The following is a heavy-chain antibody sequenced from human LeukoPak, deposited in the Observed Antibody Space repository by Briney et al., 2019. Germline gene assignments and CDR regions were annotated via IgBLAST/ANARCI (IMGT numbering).Heavy chain of an antibody. CDR1: GYTFTSYA. Sequence: GASVKVSCKASGYTFTSYAMGWVRQAPGHGLEWMGWIHPSTGNPTYAQGFTGRFVFSLDTSVSTTYLQISSLKAEDTAVYFCARAFQSLGGLSLPDYWGQGTLVTVSS. J-gene: IGHJ4*02. CDR2: IHPSTGNP. D-gene: IGHD3-16*02. CDR3: ARAFQSLGGLSLPDY. V-gene: IGHV7-4-1*02.